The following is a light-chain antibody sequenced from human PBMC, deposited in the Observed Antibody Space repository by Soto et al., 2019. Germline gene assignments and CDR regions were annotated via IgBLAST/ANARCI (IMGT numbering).Light chain of an antibody. CDR1: QSVSSN. Sequence: EIVLTQSPATLSLSPGERATLSCRASQSVSSNLAWYRQKPDQSPRLLIYATSTRAAGIPDRFSGSGSGTDFTLTISRLEPDDVAVYYCQQYDTSPPMYTFGQGTKVDI. J-gene: IGKJ2*01. V-gene: IGKV3-20*01. CDR3: QQYDTSPPMYT. CDR2: ATS.